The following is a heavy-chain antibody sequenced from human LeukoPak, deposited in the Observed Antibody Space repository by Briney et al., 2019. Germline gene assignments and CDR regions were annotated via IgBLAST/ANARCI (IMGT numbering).Heavy chain of an antibody. Sequence: GGSLRLSCAASGFTFSSYGMHWVRQAPGKGLEWVAVIWYDGSNKYYADSVKGRFTISRDNSKNTLYLQMNSLRAEDTAVYYCARGAPSGSGWYSNWFDPWGQGTLVTVSS. CDR3: ARGAPSGSGWYSNWFDP. CDR1: GFTFSSYG. D-gene: IGHD6-19*01. CDR2: IWYDGSNK. V-gene: IGHV3-33*01. J-gene: IGHJ5*02.